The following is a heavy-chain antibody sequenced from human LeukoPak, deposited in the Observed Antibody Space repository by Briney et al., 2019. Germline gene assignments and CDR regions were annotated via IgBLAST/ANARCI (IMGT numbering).Heavy chain of an antibody. CDR1: GGSIGSSSYY. CDR2: IYYSGST. CDR3: ARDWATVTELDY. J-gene: IGHJ4*02. D-gene: IGHD4-17*01. V-gene: IGHV4-39*02. Sequence: SETLSLTCTVSGGSIGSSSYYWGWIRQPPGKGLEWIGSIYYSGSTYYNPSLKSRVTISVDTSKNQFSLKLSSVTAADTAVYYCARDWATVTELDYWGQGTLVTVSS.